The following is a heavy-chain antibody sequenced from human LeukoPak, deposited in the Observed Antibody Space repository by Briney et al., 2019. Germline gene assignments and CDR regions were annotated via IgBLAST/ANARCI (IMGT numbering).Heavy chain of an antibody. Sequence: ASVKVSCKASGYTFTSYDINWVRQATGQGLEWMGWMNPNSGDTGYAQKFQGRVTMTRNTSISTAYMELSSLRSEDTAVYYCARDTAEVINSYDDYWGQGTLVTVFS. CDR2: MNPNSGDT. J-gene: IGHJ4*02. V-gene: IGHV1-8*01. CDR1: GYTFTSYD. CDR3: ARDTAEVINSYDDY. D-gene: IGHD5-18*01.